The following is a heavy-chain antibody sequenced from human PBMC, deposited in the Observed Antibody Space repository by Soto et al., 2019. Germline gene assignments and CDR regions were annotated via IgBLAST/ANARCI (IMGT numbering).Heavy chain of an antibody. CDR2: IYSGGST. V-gene: IGHV3-53*01. Sequence: SLTLSGAAAGFIVSGSYMSWIRQAPGKGLEWVSVIYSGGSTHYADSVEGRFTISRDISKNTLYLQMNSLRAEDTAVYYCARDPGSIAVAGTIWGQGTLVTVSS. CDR3: ARDPGSIAVAGTI. J-gene: IGHJ4*02. D-gene: IGHD6-19*01. CDR1: GFIVSGSY.